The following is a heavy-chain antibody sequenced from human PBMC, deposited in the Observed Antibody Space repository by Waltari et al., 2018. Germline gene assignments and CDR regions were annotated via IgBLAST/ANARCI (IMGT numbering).Heavy chain of an antibody. Sequence: EVQLLESGGGLVQPGGSLRLSCAASGFTFSSYAMSWVRQAPGKGLEWVSAISVSGGSTYYSDSVKGRCTSSRDNSKNTLDRQRNSLRAEDTAVYDCAKDPIAAAGRGAFDIWGQGTMVTVSS. CDR1: GFTFSSYA. CDR2: ISVSGGST. CDR3: AKDPIAAAGRGAFDI. D-gene: IGHD6-13*01. J-gene: IGHJ3*02. V-gene: IGHV3-23*01.